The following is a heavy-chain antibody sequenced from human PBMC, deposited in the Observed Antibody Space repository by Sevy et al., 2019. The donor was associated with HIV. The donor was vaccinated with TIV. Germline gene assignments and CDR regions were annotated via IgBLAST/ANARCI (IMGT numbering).Heavy chain of an antibody. D-gene: IGHD3-3*02. CDR3: ARAGARCIFGVVIDNSYYYMDV. Sequence: ASVKVSCKASGYTFTGYYIHWVRQAPGQGLEWMGWINPDSGDTNSAQTFQGRVTLTKDTSIRTTYMELSSLTSDETAVYYGARAGARCIFGVVIDNSYYYMDVWGKGTTVTVSS. V-gene: IGHV1-2*02. CDR2: INPDSGDT. J-gene: IGHJ6*03. CDR1: GYTFTGYY.